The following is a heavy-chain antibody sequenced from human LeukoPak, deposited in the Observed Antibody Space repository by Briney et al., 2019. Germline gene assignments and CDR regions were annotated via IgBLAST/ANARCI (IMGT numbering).Heavy chain of an antibody. CDR2: IYYSGST. J-gene: IGHJ4*02. D-gene: IGHD6-13*01. CDR1: GDSISSGSYY. CDR3: ARDSSSFIN. V-gene: IGHV4-61*10. Sequence: SQTLSLTCTVSGDSISSGSYYWAWIRQPAGKGLEWIGYIYYSGSTNYNPSLKSRVTISVDTSKNQFSLKLSAVTAADTAVYYCARDSSSFINWGQGTLVTVSS.